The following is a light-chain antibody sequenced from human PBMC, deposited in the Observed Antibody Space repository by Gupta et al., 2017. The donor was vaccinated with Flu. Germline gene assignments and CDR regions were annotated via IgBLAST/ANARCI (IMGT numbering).Light chain of an antibody. CDR1: QSVSSY. V-gene: IGKV3D-15*01. CDR3: QQYSNRPPVT. J-gene: IGKJ4*01. CDR2: GAS. Sequence: EIVMTQSPATLSVSPGERATLTCRASQSVSSYLAWYQQKPGQAPRLLIYGASTRATGIPARFSGSGYGTDFTLTINRRQSEDFAVYYCQQYSNRPPVTFGGGTKVEIK.